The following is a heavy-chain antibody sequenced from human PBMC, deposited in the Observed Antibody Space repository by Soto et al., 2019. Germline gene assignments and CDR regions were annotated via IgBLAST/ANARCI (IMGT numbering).Heavy chain of an antibody. CDR2: ISSNGGST. CDR3: ARDQNTAMGDYYYYYMDV. D-gene: IGHD5-18*01. V-gene: IGHV3-64*01. Sequence: GGSLRLSCAASGFTFSSYAMHWVRQAPGKGLEYVSAISSNGGSTYYANSVKGRFTISRDNSKNTLYLQMGSLRAEDMAVYYCARDQNTAMGDYYYYYMDVWGKGTTVTVSS. J-gene: IGHJ6*03. CDR1: GFTFSSYA.